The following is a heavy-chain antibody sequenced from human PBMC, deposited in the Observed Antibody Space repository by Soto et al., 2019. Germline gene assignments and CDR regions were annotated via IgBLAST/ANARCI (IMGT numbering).Heavy chain of an antibody. CDR1: GFTFSSYG. Sequence: QVQLVESGGGVVQPGRSLRLSCAASGFTFSSYGMHWVRQAPGKGLEWVAVISYDGSNKYYADSVKGRFIISRDNSKNTLYLQMNSLRAEDTAVYYCAKESVVVVAADRPYYYYYYYMDVWGKGTTVTVSS. CDR2: ISYDGSNK. V-gene: IGHV3-30*18. J-gene: IGHJ6*03. CDR3: AKESVVVVAADRPYYYYYYYMDV. D-gene: IGHD2-15*01.